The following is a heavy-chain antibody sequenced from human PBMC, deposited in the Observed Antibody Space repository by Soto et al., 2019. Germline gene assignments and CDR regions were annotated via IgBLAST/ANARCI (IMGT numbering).Heavy chain of an antibody. V-gene: IGHV3-7*03. D-gene: IGHD2-15*01. CDR1: GFTFSSYP. CDR3: ARERAARGCRGGSCYYYYGMDV. J-gene: IGHJ6*02. CDR2: IKQDGSEK. Sequence: EVQLVESGGGLVQPGGSLRLSCAASGFTFSSYPMRWVRQAPGKGLEWVANIKQDGSEKYYVDSVKGRFTISRDNDKNSQYLQMNSRRAEDTAVYYYARERAARGCRGGSCYYYYGMDVWGQGTTVTVSS.